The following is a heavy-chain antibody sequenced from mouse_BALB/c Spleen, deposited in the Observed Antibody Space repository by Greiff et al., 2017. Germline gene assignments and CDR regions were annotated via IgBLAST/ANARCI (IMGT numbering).Heavy chain of an antibody. V-gene: IGHV1-67*01. CDR3: ARFYYGYDVDWYFDV. CDR1: GYTFTDYA. D-gene: IGHD2-2*01. J-gene: IGHJ1*01. Sequence: VKLMESGPEVVRPGVSVKISCKGSGYTFTDYAMHWVKQSHAKSLEWIGVISTYNGNTNYNQKFKGKATMTVDKSSSTAYMELARLTSEDSAIYYCARFYYGYDVDWYFDVWGAGTTVTVSS. CDR2: ISTYNGNT.